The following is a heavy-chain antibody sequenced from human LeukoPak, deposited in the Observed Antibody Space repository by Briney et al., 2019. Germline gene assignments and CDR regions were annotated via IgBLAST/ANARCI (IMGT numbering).Heavy chain of an antibody. CDR1: GFTFSDSA. J-gene: IGHJ5*02. CDR2: IRDKGYGHAT. V-gene: IGHV3-73*01. CDR3: TTPNEGNWFDP. D-gene: IGHD2-8*01. Sequence: PGGSLKLSCAASGFTFSDSAIHWVRQASGKGLEWVGRIRDKGYGHATAYAASVKGRFTLSRDDSRSTAYLQMDSLKTEDTALYYCTTPNEGNWFDPWGQGTLVTVSS.